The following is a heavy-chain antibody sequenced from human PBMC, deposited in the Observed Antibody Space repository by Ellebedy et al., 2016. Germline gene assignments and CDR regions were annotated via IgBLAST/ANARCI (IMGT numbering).Heavy chain of an antibody. CDR2: INHSGST. CDR3: ARGVGTPYIVATIGYYYYYMDV. V-gene: IGHV4-34*01. Sequence: SETLSLTCAVYGGSFSGYYWSWIRQPPGKGLEWIGEINHSGSTNYNPSLKSRVTISIDTSKNQFSLKLSSVTAADMAVYYCARGVGTPYIVATIGYYYYYMDVWGKGTTVTVSS. D-gene: IGHD5-12*01. J-gene: IGHJ6*03. CDR1: GGSFSGYY.